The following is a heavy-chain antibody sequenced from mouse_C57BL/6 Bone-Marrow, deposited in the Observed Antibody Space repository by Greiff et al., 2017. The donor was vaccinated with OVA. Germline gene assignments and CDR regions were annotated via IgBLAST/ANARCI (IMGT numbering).Heavy chain of an antibody. V-gene: IGHV1-82*01. CDR1: GYAFSSSW. CDR2: IYPGDGDT. J-gene: IGHJ1*03. CDR3: ARPLITTVGATDWYFDV. D-gene: IGHD1-1*01. Sequence: QVQLQQSGPELVKPGASVKISCKASGYAFSSSWMNWVKQRPGKGLEWIGRIYPGDGDTNYNGKFKGKATLTADKSSSTAYMQLSSLTSEDSAVYFCARPLITTVGATDWYFDVWGTGTTVTVSS.